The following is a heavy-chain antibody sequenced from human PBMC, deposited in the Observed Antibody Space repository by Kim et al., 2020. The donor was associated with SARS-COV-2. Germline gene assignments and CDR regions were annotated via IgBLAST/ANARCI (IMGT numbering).Heavy chain of an antibody. D-gene: IGHD4-17*01. CDR3: AKDHLSYGDYVRPSWFDP. CDR1: GFTFSSYG. J-gene: IGHJ5*02. CDR2: ISYDGSNK. Sequence: GGSLRLSCAASGFTFSSYGMHWVRQAPGKGLEWVAVISYDGSNKYYADSVKGRFTISRDNSKNTLYLQMNSLRAEDTAVYYCAKDHLSYGDYVRPSWFDPWGQGTLVTVSS. V-gene: IGHV3-30*18.